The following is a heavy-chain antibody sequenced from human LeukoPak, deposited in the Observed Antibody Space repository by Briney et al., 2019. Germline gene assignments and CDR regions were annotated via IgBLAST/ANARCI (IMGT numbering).Heavy chain of an antibody. Sequence: GSLRLSCAASGFTFSSYGMHWVRQAPGKGLEWVAFIRYDGSNKYYADSVKGRFTISRDNSKNTLYLQMNSLRAEDTAVYYCANNGDYGDYYYMDVWGKGTTVTVSS. CDR2: IRYDGSNK. D-gene: IGHD4-17*01. J-gene: IGHJ6*03. V-gene: IGHV3-30*02. CDR3: ANNGDYGDYYYMDV. CDR1: GFTFSSYG.